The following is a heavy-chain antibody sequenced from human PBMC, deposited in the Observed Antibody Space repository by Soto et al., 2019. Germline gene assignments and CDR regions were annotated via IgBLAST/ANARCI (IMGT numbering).Heavy chain of an antibody. CDR1: GYTFTSYG. V-gene: IGHV1-18*01. Sequence: ASVKVSCKASGYTFTSYGISWVRQAPGQGLEWMGWISAYNGNTNYAQKLQGRVTMTTETSTSTAYMEMRSLRSDDTAVYYCARGVAAAGTGYYYYGMDVWGQGTTVTVS. CDR3: ARGVAAAGTGYYYYGMDV. D-gene: IGHD6-13*01. J-gene: IGHJ6*02. CDR2: ISAYNGNT.